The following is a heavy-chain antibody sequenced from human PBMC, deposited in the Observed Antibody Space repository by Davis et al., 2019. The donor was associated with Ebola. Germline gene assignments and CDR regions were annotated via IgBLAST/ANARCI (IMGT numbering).Heavy chain of an antibody. J-gene: IGHJ4*02. D-gene: IGHD6-13*01. V-gene: IGHV1-18*04. CDR3: ARDRGMIAAAGTVDY. CDR1: GYTFTGYY. CDR2: ISAYNGNT. Sequence: ASVKVSCKASGYTFTGYYMHWVRQAPGQGLEWLGWISAYNGNTNYAQRFQGRVTMTKDTSTSTAYMELRSLRSDDTAVYYCARDRGMIAAAGTVDYWGQGTLVTVSS.